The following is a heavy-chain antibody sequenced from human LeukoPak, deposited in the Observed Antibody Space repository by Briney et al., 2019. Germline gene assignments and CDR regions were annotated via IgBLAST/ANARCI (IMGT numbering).Heavy chain of an antibody. V-gene: IGHV4-61*01. D-gene: IGHD4-17*01. CDR1: GGSVSSGSYY. Sequence: SETLSLTCTVSGGSVSSGSYYWSWIRQPPGKGLEWIGYIYYSGSTNYNPSLKSRVTISVDTSKNQFSLKLSSVTAADTAVYYCARDYGVGGAFDIWGQGTMVTVSS. J-gene: IGHJ3*02. CDR2: IYYSGST. CDR3: ARDYGVGGAFDI.